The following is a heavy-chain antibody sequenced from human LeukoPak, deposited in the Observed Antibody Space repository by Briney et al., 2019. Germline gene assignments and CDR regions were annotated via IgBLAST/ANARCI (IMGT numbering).Heavy chain of an antibody. CDR2: IYPGDSAT. Sequence: GESLQISCKGFGYSLDTYWIGWVRQLPGKGLEWMGIIYPGDSATRYSPSFQGQVTISADKSISTAYLQWSSLKASDTAMYYCARLHSLHYFDFWGQGTLVTVSS. CDR1: GYSLDTYW. J-gene: IGHJ4*02. CDR3: ARLHSLHYFDF. D-gene: IGHD6-13*01. V-gene: IGHV5-51*01.